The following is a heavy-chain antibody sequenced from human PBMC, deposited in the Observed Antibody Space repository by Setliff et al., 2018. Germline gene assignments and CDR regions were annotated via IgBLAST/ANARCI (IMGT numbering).Heavy chain of an antibody. V-gene: IGHV1-69*06. J-gene: IGHJ6*03. Sequence: SVKVSCKVSGYTLTELSMHWVRQAPGQGLEWMGGIIPIFGTANYAQKFQGRVTITADKSTSTAYMELSSLRSEDTAVYYCARGRHPPWSGYPYYYMDVWGKGTTVTV. CDR1: GYTLTELS. CDR3: ARGRHPPWSGYPYYYMDV. CDR2: IIPIFGTA. D-gene: IGHD3-3*01.